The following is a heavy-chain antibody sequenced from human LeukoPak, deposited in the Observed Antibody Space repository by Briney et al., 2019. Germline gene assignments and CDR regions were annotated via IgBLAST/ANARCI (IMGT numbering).Heavy chain of an antibody. CDR1: GLTVSSNH. J-gene: IGHJ4*02. D-gene: IGHD6-6*01. V-gene: IGHV3-21*01. CDR2: ISSSSSYI. CDR3: ARGYSSSSGVDY. Sequence: GGSLRLSCAVSGLTVSSNHMSWVRQAPGKGLEWVSSISSSSSYIYYADSVKGRFTISRDNAKNSLYLQMNSLRAEDTAVYYCARGYSSSSGVDYWGQGTLVTVSS.